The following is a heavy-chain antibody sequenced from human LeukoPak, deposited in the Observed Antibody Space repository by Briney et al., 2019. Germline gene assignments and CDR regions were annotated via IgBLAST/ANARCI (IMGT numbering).Heavy chain of an antibody. V-gene: IGHV3-23*01. CDR1: GFTFSSYA. CDR2: ISTTGADT. CDR3: AKVAAGTLIDV. D-gene: IGHD1/OR15-1a*01. J-gene: IGHJ6*02. Sequence: PGGSLRLSCAASGFTFSSYAMSWVRQAPGQGLEWVSGISTTGADTYYADSEKGRLTVSRDNFKNTLYLQMNSLRAEDTAIYYCAKVAAGTLIDVWGQGTTVIVSS.